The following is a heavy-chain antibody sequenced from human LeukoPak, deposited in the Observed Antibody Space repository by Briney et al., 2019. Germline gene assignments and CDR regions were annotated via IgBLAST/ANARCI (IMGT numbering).Heavy chain of an antibody. CDR3: ARLSSIAAAGTGWFDP. Sequence: ASVKVSCKASGYTFTSYAMNWVRLAPGQGLEWMGWINTNTGNPTYAQGFTGRFVFSLDTSVSTAYLQISSLKAEDTAVYYCARLSSIAAAGTGWFDPWGQGTLVTVSS. CDR1: GYTFTSYA. V-gene: IGHV7-4-1*02. CDR2: INTNTGNP. D-gene: IGHD6-13*01. J-gene: IGHJ5*02.